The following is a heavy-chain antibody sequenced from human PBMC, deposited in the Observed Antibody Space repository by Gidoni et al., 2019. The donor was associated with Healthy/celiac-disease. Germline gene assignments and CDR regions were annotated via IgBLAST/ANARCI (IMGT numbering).Heavy chain of an antibody. V-gene: IGHV3-33*01. D-gene: IGHD3-3*01. CDR1: GFNFRRYG. J-gene: IGHJ6*02. CDR3: ARDELRFLEWREPYYYGMDV. CDR2: IWYDGSNK. Sequence: QVQLVEYGGGVVQPGRSLRLSCAASGFNFRRYGMNGVRQAPGKGLELVAVIWYDGSNKYYADSVKGRFTISRDNSKNTLYLQMNSLRAEDTAVYYCARDELRFLEWREPYYYGMDVWGQGTTVTVSS.